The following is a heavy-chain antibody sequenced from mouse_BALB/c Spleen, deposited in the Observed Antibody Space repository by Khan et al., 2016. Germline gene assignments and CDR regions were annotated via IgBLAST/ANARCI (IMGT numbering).Heavy chain of an antibody. J-gene: IGHJ2*01. V-gene: IGHV3-2*02. Sequence: EVQLQESGPGLVKPSQSLSLTCTVTGYSITSDYAWNWIRQFPGNKLEWMGYISYSGSTSYHPSLKSRIPITRDPSKNQFFLQLNSVTTEDTATYYWARSIMANWGQGTTLTVSS. CDR2: ISYSGST. CDR3: ARSIMAN. CDR1: GYSITSDYA.